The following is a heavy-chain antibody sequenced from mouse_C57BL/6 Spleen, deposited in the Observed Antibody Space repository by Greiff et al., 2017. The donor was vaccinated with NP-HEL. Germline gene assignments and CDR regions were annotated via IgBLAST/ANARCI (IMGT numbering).Heavy chain of an antibody. Sequence: QVQLQQSGAELMKPGASVKLSCKATGYTFTGYWIEWVKPRPGHGLEWIGEILPGSGSTNYNEKFKGKATFTADPSSNTAYMQRSSLTTDDSAIYYWARPLRHGPGYFDVWGTGTTVTVSS. CDR2: ILPGSGST. J-gene: IGHJ1*03. D-gene: IGHD1-2*01. V-gene: IGHV1-9*01. CDR1: GYTFTGYW. CDR3: ARPLRHGPGYFDV.